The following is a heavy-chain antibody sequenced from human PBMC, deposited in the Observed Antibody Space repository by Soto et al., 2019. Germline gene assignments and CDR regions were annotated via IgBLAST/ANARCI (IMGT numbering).Heavy chain of an antibody. Sequence: ASVKVSCKASGYTFTSYAMHWVRQAPGQRLEWMGWINAGNGNTKYSQKFQGRVTITRDTSASTAYMELSSLRSEDTAVYSCAGGGGDSSTYRMDVWGQGTTVTVSS. D-gene: IGHD6-19*01. CDR3: AGGGGDSSTYRMDV. CDR1: GYTFTSYA. V-gene: IGHV1-3*01. J-gene: IGHJ6*02. CDR2: INAGNGNT.